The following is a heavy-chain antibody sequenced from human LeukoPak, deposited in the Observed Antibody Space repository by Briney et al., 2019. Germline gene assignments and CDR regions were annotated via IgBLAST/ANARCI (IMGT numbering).Heavy chain of an antibody. CDR3: ARGTTVTPNYYFYGMDV. CDR1: GYTFTNYY. J-gene: IGHJ6*02. CDR2: TNPSGGAT. V-gene: IGHV1-46*01. Sequence: ASVKVSCKASGYTFTNYYVHWVRQAPGQGLEWMGMTNPSGGATSHAQKFQGRVTMTRDTSTSTVYMELSSLRSEDTALYYCARGTTVTPNYYFYGMDVWGPGTAVTVSS. D-gene: IGHD4-17*01.